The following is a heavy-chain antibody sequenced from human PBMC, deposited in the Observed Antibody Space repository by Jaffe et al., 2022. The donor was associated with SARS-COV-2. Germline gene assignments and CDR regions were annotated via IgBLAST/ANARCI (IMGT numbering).Heavy chain of an antibody. Sequence: EVQLVESGGGLVQPGRSLRLSCTASGFTFGDYAMSWFRQAPGKGLEWVGFIRSKAYGGTTEYAASVKGRFTISRDDSKSIAYLQMNSLKTEDTAVYYCTRDFCSGGSCGYYYYYYMDVWGKGTTVTVSS. CDR3: TRDFCSGGSCGYYYYYYMDV. D-gene: IGHD2-15*01. CDR1: GFTFGDYA. CDR2: IRSKAYGGTT. J-gene: IGHJ6*03. V-gene: IGHV3-49*03.